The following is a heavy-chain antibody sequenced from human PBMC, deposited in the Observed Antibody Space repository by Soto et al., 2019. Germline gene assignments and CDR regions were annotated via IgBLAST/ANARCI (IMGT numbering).Heavy chain of an antibody. CDR1: GGSISSYY. CDR2: IYYSGST. CDR3: AREGSHSAYNFAIGIQLWSFDR. D-gene: IGHD1-1*01. V-gene: IGHV4-59*12. Sequence: SETLSLTCTVSGGSISSYYWCWIRPPPGKGLEWIGYIYYSGSTNYNHTPTSRVTISVDTTKNHLSLNLTSVTAADMAVYYCAREGSHSAYNFAIGIQLWSFDRWGQGLPVTVSS. J-gene: IGHJ5*02.